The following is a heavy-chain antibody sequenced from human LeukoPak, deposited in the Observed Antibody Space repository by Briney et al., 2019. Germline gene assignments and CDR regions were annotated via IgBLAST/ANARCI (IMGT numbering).Heavy chain of an antibody. CDR3: ARAPDLYYYGSGSYNWFDP. D-gene: IGHD3-10*01. J-gene: IGHJ5*02. V-gene: IGHV3-48*04. CDR1: GFTFSSYS. CDR2: ISSSSSTI. Sequence: PGGSLRLSCAASGFTFSSYSMNWVRQAPGKGLEWVSYISSSSSTIYYADSVKGRFAISRDNAKNSLYLQMNSLRAEDTAVYYCARAPDLYYYGSGSYNWFDPWGQGTLVTVSS.